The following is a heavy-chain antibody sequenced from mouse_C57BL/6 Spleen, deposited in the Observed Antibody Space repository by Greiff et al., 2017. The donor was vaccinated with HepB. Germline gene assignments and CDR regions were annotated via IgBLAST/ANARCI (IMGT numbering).Heavy chain of an antibody. Sequence: EVKLMESGAELVRPGASVKLSCTASGFNIKDDYMHWVKQRPEQGLEWIGWIDPENGDTEYASKFQGKATITADTSSNTAYLQLSSLTSEDTAVYYCTTGLGRAYWGQGTTLTVSS. J-gene: IGHJ2*01. CDR1: GFNIKDDY. CDR3: TTGLGRAY. D-gene: IGHD4-1*01. CDR2: IDPENGDT. V-gene: IGHV14-4*01.